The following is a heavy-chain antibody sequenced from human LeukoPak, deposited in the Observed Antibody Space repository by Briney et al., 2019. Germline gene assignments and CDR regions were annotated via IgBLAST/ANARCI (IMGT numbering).Heavy chain of an antibody. CDR1: GFIFSRHT. V-gene: IGHV3-30-3*01. CDR3: VRSSAAAKSYFDY. D-gene: IGHD6-13*01. Sequence: AGGSLRLSCAASGFIFSRHTMHWVRQAPGKGLQCVALISYDGSNEYFEESAEGRFTNSRDSYRNTLSLQVNSLRLEDTAVYYCVRSSAAAKSYFDYWGQGTLVTVSS. J-gene: IGHJ4*02. CDR2: ISYDGSNE.